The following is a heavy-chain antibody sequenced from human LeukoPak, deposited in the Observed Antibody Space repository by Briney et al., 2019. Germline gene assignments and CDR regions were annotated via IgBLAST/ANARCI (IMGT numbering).Heavy chain of an antibody. V-gene: IGHV5-51*01. J-gene: IGHJ4*02. Sequence: KHGESLKISCKGSGYTFTSYWIGWVRQMPGKGLEWMGIIYPGDSDTRYSPSFQGQVTISADKSISTAYLQWRSLKASDTAMYYCARRQGCSSTSCPPDSWGQGTLVTVSS. CDR2: IYPGDSDT. CDR1: GYTFTSYW. D-gene: IGHD2-2*01. CDR3: ARRQGCSSTSCPPDS.